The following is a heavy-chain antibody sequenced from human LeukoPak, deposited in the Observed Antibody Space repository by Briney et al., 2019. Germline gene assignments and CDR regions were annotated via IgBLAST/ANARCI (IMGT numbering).Heavy chain of an antibody. CDR3: AKDVPLSGAYAPEY. CDR2: ISSSGSTI. J-gene: IGHJ4*02. CDR1: GFTFSDYY. Sequence: GGSLRLSCAASGFTFSDYYMSWIRQAPGKGLEWVSYISSSGSTIYYADSVKGRFTISRDNAKNSLYLQMNSLRAEDTAVYFCAKDVPLSGAYAPEYWGQGTLVSVSS. D-gene: IGHD2-15*01. V-gene: IGHV3-11*01.